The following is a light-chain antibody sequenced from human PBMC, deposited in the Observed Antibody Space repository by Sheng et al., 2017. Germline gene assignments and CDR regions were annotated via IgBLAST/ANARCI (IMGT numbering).Light chain of an antibody. CDR3: MQCIETQYT. CDR1: QSLLHSDGKTY. CDR2: EVS. Sequence: DIVMTQTPLSLSVTPGQPASISCKSSQSLLHSDGKTYLYWYQQKPGQPPQLLISEVSNRFSGVPDRFSGSGSGTDFSLKISRVEAEDVGVYYCMQCIETQYTFGQGTKVEIK. V-gene: IGKV2D-29*01. J-gene: IGKJ2*01.